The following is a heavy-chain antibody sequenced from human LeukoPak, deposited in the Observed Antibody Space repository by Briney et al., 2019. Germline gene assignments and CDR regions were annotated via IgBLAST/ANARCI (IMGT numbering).Heavy chain of an antibody. CDR1: GFTFSDYY. D-gene: IGHD1-26*01. Sequence: GGSLRLSCAASGFTFSDYYMNWIRQAPGKGLEWVSYIGSSGNAIYCADSLKGRFTISRDNAKNSLYLQMNSLRAEDTAVYYCARAISGSYKGADYWGQGTLVTVSS. V-gene: IGHV3-11*01. J-gene: IGHJ4*02. CDR2: IGSSGNAI. CDR3: ARAISGSYKGADY.